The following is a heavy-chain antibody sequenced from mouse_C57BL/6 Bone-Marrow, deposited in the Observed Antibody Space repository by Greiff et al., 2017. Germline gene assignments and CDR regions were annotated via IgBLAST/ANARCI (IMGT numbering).Heavy chain of an antibody. V-gene: IGHV3-6*01. Sequence: EVKLMESGPGLVKPSQSLSLTCSVTGYSITSGYYWNWIRQFPGNKLEWMGYISYDGSNNYNPSLKNRISITRDTSKNQFFLKLNAVTTEDTATYYCARGYDYDAYWGQGTLVTVSA. CDR2: ISYDGSN. J-gene: IGHJ3*01. CDR1: GYSITSGYY. CDR3: ARGYDYDAY. D-gene: IGHD2-4*01.